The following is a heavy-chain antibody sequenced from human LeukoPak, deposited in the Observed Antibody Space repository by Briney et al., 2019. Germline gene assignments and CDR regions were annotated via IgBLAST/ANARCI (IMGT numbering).Heavy chain of an antibody. J-gene: IGHJ4*02. Sequence: SETLSLTCTVSGGSISSSIHYWGWIRQPPGKGLEWIGNIYYRGNTYYNPSLKSRATISVDTSKNQFSLKLSSLTAADTAVYYCARRSIPGTTVDNWGQGTLVTVSS. CDR3: ARRSIPGTTVDN. CDR1: GGSISSSIHY. CDR2: IYYRGNT. D-gene: IGHD1-1*01. V-gene: IGHV4-39*01.